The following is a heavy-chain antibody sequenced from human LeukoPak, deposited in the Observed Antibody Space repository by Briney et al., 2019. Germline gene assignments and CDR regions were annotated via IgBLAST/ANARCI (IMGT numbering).Heavy chain of an antibody. CDR2: INHSGST. V-gene: IGHV4-34*01. Sequence: PSETLSLTCAVYGGSFSGYYWSWIRQPPRKGLEWIGEINHSGSTNYNPSLKSRVTISVDTSKNQFSLKLSSVTAADTAVYYCARRGTYYYDSSGYSFDYWGQGTLVTVSS. D-gene: IGHD3-22*01. CDR3: ARRGTYYYDSSGYSFDY. CDR1: GGSFSGYY. J-gene: IGHJ4*02.